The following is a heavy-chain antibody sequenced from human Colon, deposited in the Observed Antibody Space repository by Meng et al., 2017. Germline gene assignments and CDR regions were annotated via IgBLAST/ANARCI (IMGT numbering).Heavy chain of an antibody. CDR2: IYLSGSP. J-gene: IGHJ4*02. CDR3: ARHGGWHFDY. D-gene: IGHD6-19*01. Sequence: QKAARPGLGGPSWTLSLTWAVSGGSISSSNYGSWVCQPPGKGLELIGQIYLSGSPSYNPSLESRVTISVDKSKNQLSLRLTSVTAADTAIYYCARHGGWHFDYWGQGTLVTVSS. V-gene: IGHV4-4*02. CDR1: GGSISSSNY.